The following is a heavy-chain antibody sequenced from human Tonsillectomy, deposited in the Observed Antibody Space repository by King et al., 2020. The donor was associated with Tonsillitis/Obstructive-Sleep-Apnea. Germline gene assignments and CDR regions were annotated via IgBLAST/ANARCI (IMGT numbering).Heavy chain of an antibody. D-gene: IGHD2-2*01. J-gene: IGHJ5*02. CDR3: ARDRCTTSSCYVVGTWFDP. CDR1: GYTFSSYG. CDR2: ISANNGYT. V-gene: IGHV1-18*01. Sequence: QLVQSGVEVKKPGASVKVSCKAVGYTFSSYGITWGRQAPGQGLEWMGWISANNGYTNYAQKVQGRVTLTADTVTDTAYMELRGLSSDDTAVYYCARDRCTTSSCYVVGTWFDPWGQGTLVTVSS.